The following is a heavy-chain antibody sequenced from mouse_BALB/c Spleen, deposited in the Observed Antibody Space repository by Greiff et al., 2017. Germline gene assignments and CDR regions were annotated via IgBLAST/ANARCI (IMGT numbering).Heavy chain of an antibody. CDR2: INPYYGST. V-gene: IGHV1-39*01. CDR1: GYSFTDYI. Sequence: VQLQQTGPELVKPGASVKISCKASGYSFTDYIMLWVKQSHGKSLEWIGNINPYYGSTSYNLKFKGKATLTVDKSSSTAYMQLNSLTSEDSAVYYCTRVGGWSYYAMDYWGQGTSVTVSS. D-gene: IGHD2-3*01. CDR3: TRVGGWSYYAMDY. J-gene: IGHJ4*01.